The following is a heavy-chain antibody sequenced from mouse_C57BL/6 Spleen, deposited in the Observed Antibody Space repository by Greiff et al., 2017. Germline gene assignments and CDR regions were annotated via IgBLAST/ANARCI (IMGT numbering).Heavy chain of an antibody. D-gene: IGHD3-2*01. CDR1: GYTFTSYW. J-gene: IGHJ4*01. Sequence: VQLQQPGAELVRPGSSVKLSCKASGYTFTSYWMHWVKQRPIQGLEWIGNIDPSDSETHYNQKFKDKATLTVDKSSSTAYMQLSSLTSEDSAVYYGAGGGGDRDSYAMGYWGQGTSVTVSS. CDR2: IDPSDSET. CDR3: AGGGGDRDSYAMGY. V-gene: IGHV1-52*01.